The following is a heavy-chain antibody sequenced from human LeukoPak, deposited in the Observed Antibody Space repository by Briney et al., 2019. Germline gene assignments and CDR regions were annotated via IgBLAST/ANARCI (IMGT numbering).Heavy chain of an antibody. D-gene: IGHD6-13*01. CDR2: IGGSGGST. Sequence: GGSLRLSCAASGFTFSSYAMSWVRQAPGKGLEWVSSIGGSGGSTYYADSVKGRLTISSDNSKNTLYLQMNSLRAEDTAVYYCAKVETAAAATLRGFDYWGQGTLVTVSS. CDR1: GFTFSSYA. J-gene: IGHJ4*02. V-gene: IGHV3-23*01. CDR3: AKVETAAAATLRGFDY.